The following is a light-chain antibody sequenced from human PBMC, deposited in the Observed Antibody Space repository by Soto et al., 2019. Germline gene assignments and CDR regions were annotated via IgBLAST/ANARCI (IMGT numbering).Light chain of an antibody. CDR3: ASWDDSLKGVV. V-gene: IGLV1-44*01. Sequence: QSVLTQPPSASGTPGQRVTISCSGSTSNIGSNTVSWYQQLPGTAPKLLLYTNNQRPSGVPDRFSGSKSGTSASLAISGLQSEDEADYYCASWDDSLKGVVFGGGTKHTVL. CDR2: TNN. CDR1: TSNIGSNT. J-gene: IGLJ2*01.